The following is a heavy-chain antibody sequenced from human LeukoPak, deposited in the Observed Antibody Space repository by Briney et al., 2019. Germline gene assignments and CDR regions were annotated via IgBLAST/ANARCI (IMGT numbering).Heavy chain of an antibody. CDR3: ARAQYYYGSGSYYPGLYYYYGMDV. CDR2: IIPIFGTA. J-gene: IGHJ6*04. CDR1: GGTFSSYA. Sequence: SVKVSCKASGGTFSSYAISWVRQAPGQGLEWMGGIIPIFGTANYAQKVQGRVTITADESTSTAYMELSSLRSEDTAVYYCARAQYYYGSGSYYPGLYYYYGMDVWGKGTTVTVSS. V-gene: IGHV1-69*01. D-gene: IGHD3-10*01.